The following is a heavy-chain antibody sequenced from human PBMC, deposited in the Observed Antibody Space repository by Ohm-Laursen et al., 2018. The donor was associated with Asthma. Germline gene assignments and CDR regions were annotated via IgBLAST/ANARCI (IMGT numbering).Heavy chain of an antibody. CDR3: AREGGRDGYNFYYFDY. V-gene: IGHV4-30-4*01. J-gene: IGHJ4*02. CDR2: IYYSGST. CDR1: GGSISSYY. D-gene: IGHD5-24*01. Sequence: SQTLSLTCTVSGGSISSYYWSWIRQPPGKGLEWIGYIYYSGSTYYNPSLKSRVTISVDTSKNQFSLKLSSVTAADTAVYYCAREGGRDGYNFYYFDYWGQGTLVTVSS.